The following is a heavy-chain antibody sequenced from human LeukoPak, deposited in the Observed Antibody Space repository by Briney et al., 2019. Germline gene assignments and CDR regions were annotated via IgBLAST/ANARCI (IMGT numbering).Heavy chain of an antibody. CDR2: MNPNSGNT. V-gene: IGHV1-8*03. Sequence: ASVKVSCKASGYTFTSYDINWVRQATGQGLEWMGWMNPNSGNTGYAQKFQGRVTITRNTSISTAYMELSSLRSEDTAVYYCVRRDGYNYVDYWGQGTLVTVSS. CDR3: VRRDGYNYVDY. CDR1: GYTFTSYD. D-gene: IGHD5-24*01. J-gene: IGHJ4*02.